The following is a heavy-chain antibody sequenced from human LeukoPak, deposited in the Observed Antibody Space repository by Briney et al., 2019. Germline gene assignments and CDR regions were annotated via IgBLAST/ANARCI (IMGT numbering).Heavy chain of an antibody. V-gene: IGHV3-23*01. D-gene: IGHD3-3*01. CDR3: ARGITIFGVAKYAMDV. CDR2: ICGSVSGSGDCT. Sequence: PGGSLRLSCAASGFSFGSYAMSWVRQAAGKGLEWVSEICGSVSGSGDCTHYADSVKGRFTISRDNSKKTLYLQMNSLRADDTAVYYCARGITIFGVAKYAMDVWGQGTTVTVSS. CDR1: GFSFGSYA. J-gene: IGHJ6*02.